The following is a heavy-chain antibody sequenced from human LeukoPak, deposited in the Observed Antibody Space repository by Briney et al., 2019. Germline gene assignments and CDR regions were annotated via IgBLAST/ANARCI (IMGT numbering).Heavy chain of an antibody. D-gene: IGHD3-3*01. CDR1: GGSISSCSYY. V-gene: IGHV4-39*01. J-gene: IGHJ5*02. CDR3: ARHSIGGVLRFLEWLP. Sequence: SETLSLTCTVSGGSISSCSYYWGWIRQPPGKGLEWIGSIYYSGSTYYNPSLKSRVTISVDTSKNQFSLKLSSVTAADTAVYYCARHSIGGVLRFLEWLPWSQGTLVTVSS. CDR2: IYYSGST.